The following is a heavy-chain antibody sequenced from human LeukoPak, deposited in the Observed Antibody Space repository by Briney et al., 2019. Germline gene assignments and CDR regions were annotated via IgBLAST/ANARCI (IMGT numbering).Heavy chain of an antibody. V-gene: IGHV3-15*01. CDR3: TTYFWFGESLSTDV. D-gene: IGHD3-10*01. CDR2: IRSKGDGGTT. J-gene: IGHJ6*04. CDR1: GFTFRNAY. Sequence: GGSLRLSCAASGFTFRNAYMNWVRQAPGKGLEWVGRIRSKGDGGTTDYAAPVKGRFTISRDDSKNMVHLQMNSLKDEDTAMYYCTTYFWFGESLSTDVWGKGTTVTVSS.